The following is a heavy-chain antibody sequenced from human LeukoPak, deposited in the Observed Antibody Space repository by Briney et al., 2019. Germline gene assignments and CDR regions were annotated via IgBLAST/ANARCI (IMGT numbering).Heavy chain of an antibody. D-gene: IGHD4-17*01. CDR3: ASRSLMTTVTWFDP. V-gene: IGHV4-34*01. CDR2: INHSGST. CDR1: GGSFSGYY. Sequence: PSETLSLTCAVYGGSFSGYYWSWIRQPPGKGLEWIGEINHSGSTNYNPSLKSRVTISVDTSKNQFSLKLSSVTAADTAVYYCASRSLMTTVTWFDPWGQGTLVTVSS. J-gene: IGHJ5*02.